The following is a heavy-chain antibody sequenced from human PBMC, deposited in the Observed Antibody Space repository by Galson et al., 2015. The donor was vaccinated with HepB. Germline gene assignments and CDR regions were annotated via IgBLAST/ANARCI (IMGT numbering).Heavy chain of an antibody. Sequence: SVKVSCKASGGTFSSYAISWVRQAPGQGLEWMGRIIPILGIANYAQKFQGRVTITADKSTSTAYMELSSLRSEDTAVYYCARSPTPPSITMVRGAHFDYWGQGTLVTVSS. D-gene: IGHD3-10*01. J-gene: IGHJ4*02. CDR3: ARSPTPPSITMVRGAHFDY. CDR1: GGTFSSYA. V-gene: IGHV1-69*04. CDR2: IIPILGIA.